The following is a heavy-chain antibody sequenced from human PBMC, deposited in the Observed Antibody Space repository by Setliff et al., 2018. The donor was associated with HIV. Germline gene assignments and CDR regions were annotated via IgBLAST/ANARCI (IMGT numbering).Heavy chain of an antibody. CDR2: ISYDGSNK. Sequence: GGSLRLSCAASGFTFSSYAMTWVRQAPGKGLEWVAVISYDGSNKYYADSVKGRFTISRDNSKDTLYLQMNSLRAEDTAVYYCARFPLLHKNAFDIWGQGTMVTVSS. J-gene: IGHJ3*02. V-gene: IGHV3-30*04. CDR3: ARFPLLHKNAFDI. D-gene: IGHD2-15*01. CDR1: GFTFSSYA.